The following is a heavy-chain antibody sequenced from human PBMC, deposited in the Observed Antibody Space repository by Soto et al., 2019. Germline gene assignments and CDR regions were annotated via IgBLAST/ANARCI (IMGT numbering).Heavy chain of an antibody. J-gene: IGHJ6*02. Sequence: SETLSLTCTVSGGSISNFYWSWIRQPPGKGLEWIGYIYYTGSTYYNPSLKSRVTISVDTSKNLFSLRLSSVTAADTAVYYCASHKSFYYNGLDIWGQGTTVTVSS. D-gene: IGHD1-26*01. CDR1: GGSISNFY. CDR2: IYYTGST. V-gene: IGHV4-59*01. CDR3: ASHKSFYYNGLDI.